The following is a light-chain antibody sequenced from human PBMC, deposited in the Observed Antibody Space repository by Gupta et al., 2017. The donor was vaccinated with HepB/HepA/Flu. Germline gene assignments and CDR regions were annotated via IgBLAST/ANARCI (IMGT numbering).Light chain of an antibody. CDR1: QSRPYNDGNTF. J-gene: IGKJ2*01. V-gene: IGKV2-30*01. Sequence: QSPLSLPVTLGQPASISCKSSQSRPYNDGNTFLNWFQQRPGQSPRRLIYKVSNRDSGVPDRFSGSGGGTEDKRKISSGEAEDVGGYDGRQGTHGHPSYTCGQGTKVEI. CDR2: KVS. CDR3: RQGTHGHPSYT.